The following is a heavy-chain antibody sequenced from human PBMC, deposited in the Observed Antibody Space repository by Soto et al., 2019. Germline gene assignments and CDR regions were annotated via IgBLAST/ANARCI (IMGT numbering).Heavy chain of an antibody. CDR2: IIPIFGTT. D-gene: IGHD1-26*01. V-gene: IGHV1-69*13. CDR3: GRIPRYSFPTSDPLDN. Sequence: SVQVSCKASGGTFNTYTFSWVRQAPGQGLEWMGSIIPIFGTTHYAQSFQGRLSITADQSSTTTYMELRSLTSHDTALYYCGRIPRYSFPTSDPLDNWGQGTLVTVSS. CDR1: GGTFNTYT. J-gene: IGHJ1*01.